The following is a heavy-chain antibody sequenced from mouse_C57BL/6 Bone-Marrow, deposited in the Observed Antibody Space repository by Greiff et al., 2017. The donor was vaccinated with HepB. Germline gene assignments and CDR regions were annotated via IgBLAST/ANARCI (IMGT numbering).Heavy chain of an antibody. CDR1: GYTFTSYW. D-gene: IGHD1-1*01. J-gene: IGHJ4*01. Sequence: VQLQQPGAELVKPGASVKLSCKASGYTFTSYWMHWVKQRPGQGLEWIGMIHPNSGSTNYNEKFKSKATLTVYKSSSTAYMQLSSLTSEDSAVYYCARRYYGSSLMDYWGQGTSVTVSS. CDR3: ARRYYGSSLMDY. V-gene: IGHV1-64*01. CDR2: IHPNSGST.